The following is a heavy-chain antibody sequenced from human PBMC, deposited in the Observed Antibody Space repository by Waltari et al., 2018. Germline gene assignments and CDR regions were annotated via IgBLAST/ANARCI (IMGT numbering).Heavy chain of an antibody. V-gene: IGHV4-34*02. Sequence: QVQLQQWGPGLLQPQETLSLTCGVHGRSFRGYYWGWLRTHPGKGLEWIGEINHAGNRNYNPSLRSRVTMLVDTSRSQFSLKLSSMTAADTALYYCVRLEDCSGPGGNCYSGDSFALDVWGQGTTVTVSS. CDR1: GRSFRGYY. J-gene: IGHJ6*02. CDR3: VRLEDCSGPGGNCYSGDSFALDV. CDR2: INHAGNR. D-gene: IGHD2-21*02.